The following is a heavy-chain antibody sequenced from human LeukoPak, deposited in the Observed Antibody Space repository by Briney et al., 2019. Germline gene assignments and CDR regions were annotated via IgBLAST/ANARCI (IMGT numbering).Heavy chain of an antibody. CDR2: ITNDGSST. V-gene: IGHV3-74*01. CDR1: GLTFSSHW. D-gene: IGHD3-3*01. J-gene: IGHJ4*02. CDR3: AKAAGKENGYDFFFEH. Sequence: GGSLRLSCAASGLTFSSHWMHWVRQAPGKGLVWVSRITNDGSSTTYADSVKGRFTISRDNSKSTLYLQMNSLRAEDTAVYYCAKAAGKENGYDFFFEHWGQGTLVTVSS.